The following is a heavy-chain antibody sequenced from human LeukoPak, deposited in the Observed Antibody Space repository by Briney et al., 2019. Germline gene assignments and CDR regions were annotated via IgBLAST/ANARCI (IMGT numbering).Heavy chain of an antibody. V-gene: IGHV1-2*06. CDR3: AREVGYSSSYYGRFGP. J-gene: IGHJ5*02. D-gene: IGHD1-26*01. CDR2: VNPNNGVP. Sequence: ASVKVSCKASGYTFTGYYMHWVRQAPGQGLEWMGRVNPNNGVPNYAQKFQGRVTMTRDTAISTAYMELSSLRYDDTAVYFCAREVGYSSSYYGRFGPWGQGTLVTVSS. CDR1: GYTFTGYY.